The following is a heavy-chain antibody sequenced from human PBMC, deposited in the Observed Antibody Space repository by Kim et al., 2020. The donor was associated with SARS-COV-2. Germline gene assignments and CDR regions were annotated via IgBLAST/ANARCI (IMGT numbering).Heavy chain of an antibody. D-gene: IGHD3-3*01. CDR3: ARDLKITIFGVVIHGYYYYCMDV. CDR2: ISAYNGNT. Sequence: ASVKVSCKASGYTFTSYGISWVRQAPGQGLEWMGWISAYNGNTNYAQKLQGRVTMTTDTSTSTAYMELMSLRSDDRAVYYCARDLKITIFGVVIHGYYYYCMDVWGQGTTVTVSS. V-gene: IGHV1-18*01. CDR1: GYTFTSYG. J-gene: IGHJ6*02.